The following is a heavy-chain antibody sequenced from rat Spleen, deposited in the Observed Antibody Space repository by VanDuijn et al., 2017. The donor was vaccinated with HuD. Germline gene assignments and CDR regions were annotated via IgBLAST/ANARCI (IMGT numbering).Heavy chain of an antibody. D-gene: IGHD4-3*01. Sequence: QVQLMESGPGLVQPSETLSLTCTVSGFSLTSYNVHWVRQPPGKGLEWMGVMWSGGSTDYNSALKSRLSISRDTSKNQVFLKMNSLQSEDTTTYYGARDKCGVLDYWGQGVMVTVSS. CDR1: GFSLTSYN. V-gene: IGHV2-45*01. CDR3: ARDKCGVLDY. J-gene: IGHJ2*01. CDR2: MWSGGST.